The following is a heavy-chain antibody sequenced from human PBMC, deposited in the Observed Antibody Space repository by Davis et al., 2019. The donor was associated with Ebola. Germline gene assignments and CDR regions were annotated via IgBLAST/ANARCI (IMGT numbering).Heavy chain of an antibody. J-gene: IGHJ4*02. Sequence: ASVKVSCKASGYTFTSYYMHWVRQAPGQGLEWMGWMNPNSGNTGYAQKFQGRVTMTRNTSISTAYMELSSLRSEDTAVYYCASPGPVGGSYLHYWGQGTLVTVSS. D-gene: IGHD1-26*01. V-gene: IGHV1-8*02. CDR3: ASPGPVGGSYLHY. CDR2: MNPNSGNT. CDR1: GYTFTSYY.